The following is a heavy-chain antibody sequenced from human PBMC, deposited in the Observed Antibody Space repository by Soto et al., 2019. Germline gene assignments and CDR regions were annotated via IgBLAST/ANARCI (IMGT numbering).Heavy chain of an antibody. Sequence: GESLKISCAASGFTFSSYSMNWVRQAPGKGLEWVSYISSSSSTIYYADSVKGRFTISRDNAKNSLYLQMNSLRDEDTAVYYCARGSAATGYCSGGSCYSGAFDIWGQGTMVTVSS. CDR2: ISSSSSTI. D-gene: IGHD2-15*01. CDR1: GFTFSSYS. J-gene: IGHJ3*02. V-gene: IGHV3-48*02. CDR3: ARGSAATGYCSGGSCYSGAFDI.